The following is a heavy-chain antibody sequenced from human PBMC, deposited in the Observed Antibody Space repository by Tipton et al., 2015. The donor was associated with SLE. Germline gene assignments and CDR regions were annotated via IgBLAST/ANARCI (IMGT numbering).Heavy chain of an antibody. D-gene: IGHD6-19*01. CDR1: GGSISSSIPY. V-gene: IGHV4-61*02. CDR3: ARDHPVAGPFDY. J-gene: IGHJ4*02. CDR2: IYTSGST. Sequence: TLSLTCTVSGGSISSSIPYWSWIRQPAGKGLEWIGRIYTSGSTNYNPSLKSRVTMSVDTSKNQFSLKLSSVTAADTAVCYCARDHPVAGPFDYWGQGTLVTVSS.